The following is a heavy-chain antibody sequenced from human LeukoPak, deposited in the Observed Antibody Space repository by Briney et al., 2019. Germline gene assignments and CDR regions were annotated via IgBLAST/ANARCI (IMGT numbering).Heavy chain of an antibody. CDR3: ARGAWYYDSSREY. J-gene: IGHJ4*02. Sequence: SGGSLRLSCAASGFTVSSNYMSWVRQAPGKGLEWVSVIYSGGSTYYADSVKGRFTISRDNSKNTLYLQMNSLRAEDTAVYYCARGAWYYDSSREYWGQGTLVTVSS. D-gene: IGHD3-22*01. CDR2: IYSGGST. V-gene: IGHV3-66*01. CDR1: GFTVSSNY.